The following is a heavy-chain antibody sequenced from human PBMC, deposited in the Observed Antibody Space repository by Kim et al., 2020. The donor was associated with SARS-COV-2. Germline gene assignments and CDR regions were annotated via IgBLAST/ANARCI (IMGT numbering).Heavy chain of an antibody. V-gene: IGHV3-9*01. Sequence: GGSLRLSCVVSGFTYDDHSMHWVRQAPGKGLEWVSSISWNSGSIGYADSVKGRFTISRDNAQNSLYLQMNSLRPEDTALYYCVKGFYSGWNSCFDLWGQGALVTVSS. D-gene: IGHD5-12*01. J-gene: IGHJ5*01. CDR2: ISWNSGSI. CDR3: VKGFYSGWNSCFDL. CDR1: GFTYDDHS.